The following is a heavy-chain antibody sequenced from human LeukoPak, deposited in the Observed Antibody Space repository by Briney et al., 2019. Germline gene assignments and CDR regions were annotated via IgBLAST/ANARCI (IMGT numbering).Heavy chain of an antibody. D-gene: IGHD5-18*01. Sequence: GGSLRLSCAASGFTFDDYGMSWVRQAPGKGLEWVSGINWNGGSTGYADSVKGRFTISRDNAKNSLYLQMNSLRAEDTALYHCARDARGYSYGSWSFDLWGRGTLVTVSS. CDR1: GFTFDDYG. V-gene: IGHV3-20*01. CDR3: ARDARGYSYGSWSFDL. CDR2: INWNGGST. J-gene: IGHJ2*01.